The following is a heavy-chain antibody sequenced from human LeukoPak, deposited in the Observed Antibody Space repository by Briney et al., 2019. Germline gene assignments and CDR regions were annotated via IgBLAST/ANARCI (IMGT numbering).Heavy chain of an antibody. V-gene: IGHV4-4*07. Sequence: SETLSLTCTVSGGSISNYYWTWLRQPAGKGLEWIGRIYSGGSTDYNPSLKSRVTMSVDTSKSQFSLRLTSVTAADTAVYYCARIGSSSCPDCNYWGQGTLVTVSS. CDR2: IYSGGST. CDR1: GGSISNYY. D-gene: IGHD6-13*01. J-gene: IGHJ4*02. CDR3: ARIGSSSCPDCNY.